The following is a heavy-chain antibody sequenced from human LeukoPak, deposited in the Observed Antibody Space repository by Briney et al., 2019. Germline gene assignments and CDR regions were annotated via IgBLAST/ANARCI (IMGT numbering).Heavy chain of an antibody. J-gene: IGHJ4*02. CDR1: GYIFTSYG. CDR3: ARADYYDSSGYYLRPYYFDY. Sequence: ASVKVSCKASGYIFTSYGISWVRQAPGQGLEWMGWISAYNGNTNYAQKLQGRVTMTTDTSTSTAYMELRSLRSDDTAVYYRARADYYDSSGYYLRPYYFDYWGQGTLVTVSS. CDR2: ISAYNGNT. D-gene: IGHD3-22*01. V-gene: IGHV1-18*01.